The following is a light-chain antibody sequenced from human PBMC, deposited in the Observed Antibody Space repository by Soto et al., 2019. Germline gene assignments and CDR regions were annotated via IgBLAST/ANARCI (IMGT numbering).Light chain of an antibody. J-gene: IGKJ4*01. CDR1: QTVSSNS. CDR3: QQYGSSPLT. V-gene: IGKV3-20*01. CDR2: DVS. Sequence: EIVLTQSPGTLTLSPVERATLSCRASQTVSSNSLAWYQQKAGQAPRVLIFDVSTRATGIPDRFSGNGSGTDFTLTISRLEAEDFAVYYCQQYGSSPLTFGGGTKV.